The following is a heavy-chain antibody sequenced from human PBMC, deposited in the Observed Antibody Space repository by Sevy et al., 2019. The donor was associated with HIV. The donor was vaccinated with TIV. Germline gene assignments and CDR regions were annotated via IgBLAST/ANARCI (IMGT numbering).Heavy chain of an antibody. J-gene: IGHJ4*02. CDR2: ISATGGST. V-gene: IGHV3-23*01. Sequence: GSLRLSCAASGFTLGSYTMNWVRQAPGEGLEWVASISATGGSTYDADSVKGRFTISRDVSKGLLYLQMNSLTAEDTAIFYCAKTLQKLPFHPHYFDYWGQGTLVTVSS. CDR1: GFTLGSYT. CDR3: AKTLQKLPFHPHYFDY. D-gene: IGHD2-21*02.